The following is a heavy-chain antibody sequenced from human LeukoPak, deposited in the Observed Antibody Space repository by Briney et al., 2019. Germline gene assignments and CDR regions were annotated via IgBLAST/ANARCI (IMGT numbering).Heavy chain of an antibody. CDR1: GGSISSHY. D-gene: IGHD1-20*01. CDR2: IYYSGST. Sequence: PSETLSLTCTVSGGSISSHYWSWIRQPPGKGLEWIGYIYYSGSTNYNPSLKSRVTISVDTSKNQFSLKLSSVTAADTAVYYCARASSYNWNEGVFDYWGQGTLVTVSS. CDR3: ARASSYNWNEGVFDY. J-gene: IGHJ4*02. V-gene: IGHV4-59*11.